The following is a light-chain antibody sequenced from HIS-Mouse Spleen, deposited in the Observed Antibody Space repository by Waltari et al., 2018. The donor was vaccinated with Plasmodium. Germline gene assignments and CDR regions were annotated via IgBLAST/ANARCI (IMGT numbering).Light chain of an antibody. Sequence: SYELTQPPSVSVSPGQTARITCSGDALPNNYSYWYLQKSGQAPVLVIYEDSKRPSGIPERFSGSSSGTMATLTISGAQVEDEADYYCYSTDSSGNHSRVFGGGTKLTVL. CDR1: ALPNNY. V-gene: IGLV3-10*01. CDR2: EDS. J-gene: IGLJ3*02. CDR3: YSTDSSGNHSRV.